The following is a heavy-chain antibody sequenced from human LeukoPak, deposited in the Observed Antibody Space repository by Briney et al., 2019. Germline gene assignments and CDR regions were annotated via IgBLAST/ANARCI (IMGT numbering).Heavy chain of an antibody. CDR3: ARGGSGTYYHY. CDR1: GGSITSYH. D-gene: IGHD1-26*01. Sequence: SETLSLTCTVSGGSITSYHYSWIRQPPGKGLEWIGYIYYSGSTNYNPSLKSRVTISVDTSKNQFSLKLCSVTAADTAVYYCARGGSGTYYHYWGQGTLVTVSS. V-gene: IGHV4-59*01. CDR2: IYYSGST. J-gene: IGHJ4*02.